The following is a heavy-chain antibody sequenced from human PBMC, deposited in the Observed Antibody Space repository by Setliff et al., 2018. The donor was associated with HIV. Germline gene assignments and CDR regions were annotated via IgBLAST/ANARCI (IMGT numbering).Heavy chain of an antibody. CDR1: GGSISSSSYY. Sequence: SETLSLTCTVSGGSISSSSYYWGWIRQPPGKGLEWIGSISYSGNIYYNASLTSRVTISLDTSKRQLSLRLTSVTAADTAVYYCARHVILPEWLSYFYMDVWGKGATVTVSS. V-gene: IGHV4-39*01. CDR2: ISYSGNI. J-gene: IGHJ6*03. D-gene: IGHD6-19*01. CDR3: ARHVILPEWLSYFYMDV.